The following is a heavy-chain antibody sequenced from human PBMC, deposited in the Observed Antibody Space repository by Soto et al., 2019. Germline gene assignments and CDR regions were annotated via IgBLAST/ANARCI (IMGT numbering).Heavy chain of an antibody. V-gene: IGHV3-30*18. Sequence: QVQLVESGGGVVQPGRSLRLSCAASGFTFSSYGMHWVRQAPGKGLEWVAVISYDGSDQYYADSLKGRFAISRDNSKNTLDLQMNSLRAEDTAVYYCAKDLNWNYVFSREYGMDVWGQGTTVTVSS. D-gene: IGHD1-7*01. CDR1: GFTFSSYG. CDR3: AKDLNWNYVFSREYGMDV. CDR2: ISYDGSDQ. J-gene: IGHJ6*02.